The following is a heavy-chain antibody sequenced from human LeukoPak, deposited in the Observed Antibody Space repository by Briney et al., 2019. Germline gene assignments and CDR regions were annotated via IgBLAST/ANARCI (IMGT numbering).Heavy chain of an antibody. V-gene: IGHV3-7*01. CDR3: ARDRGDYGDCHDY. Sequence: GGSLRLSCAASGFTFSSYAMSWVRQTPGKGLEWVANIKQDGSEKYYADSVKGRFTISRDNAKNSLYLQMNSVRAEDTAVYYCARDRGDYGDCHDYWGQGTLVTVSS. D-gene: IGHD4-17*01. CDR1: GFTFSSYA. CDR2: IKQDGSEK. J-gene: IGHJ4*02.